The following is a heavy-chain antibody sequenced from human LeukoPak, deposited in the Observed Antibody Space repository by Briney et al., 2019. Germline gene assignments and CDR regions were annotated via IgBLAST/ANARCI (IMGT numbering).Heavy chain of an antibody. CDR3: ARSRGLDLHYYYSMDV. CDR1: GFTFSSYA. D-gene: IGHD3-10*01. V-gene: IGHV3-64*01. CDR2: IISDGGRT. Sequence: GGSLRLSCAASGFTFSSYAVHWVRQAPGKGLEYVSAIISDGGRTYYANSVKARFTISRDNSKNTLYLQMGSLRAEDMAVYYCARSRGLDLHYYYSMDVWGKGTTVTVSS. J-gene: IGHJ6*03.